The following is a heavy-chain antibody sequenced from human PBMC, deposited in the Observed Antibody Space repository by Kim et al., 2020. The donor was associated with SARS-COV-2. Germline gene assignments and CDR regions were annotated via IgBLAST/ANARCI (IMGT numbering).Heavy chain of an antibody. CDR3: AGEQLWRSWFPHSGYFDY. CDR1: GGSFSGYY. D-gene: IGHD6-13*01. J-gene: IGHJ4*02. CDR2: INHSGST. V-gene: IGHV4-34*01. Sequence: SETLALTCAVYGGSFSGYYWSWIRQPPGKGLEWFGEINHSGSTNYNPSLKSRVTISVDTSKNQFSLKLSSVTVADTAVYYCAGEQLWRSWFPHSGYFDYWGQGTLVTVSS.